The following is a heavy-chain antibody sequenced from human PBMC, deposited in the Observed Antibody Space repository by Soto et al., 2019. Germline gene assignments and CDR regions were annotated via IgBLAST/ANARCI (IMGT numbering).Heavy chain of an antibody. Sequence: EVQLVESGGDVVKPGGSLRLSCTASGFIFSAHSMNWVRQAPGGGLEWVSSISSDSNYIFYAKSVKGRFTISRDNAKSSLFLQMTSLRAEDTALYYCTRDPPRGGSVGNWSDPWGQGTLVTVSS. D-gene: IGHD2-15*01. V-gene: IGHV3-21*01. CDR1: GFIFSAHS. CDR3: TRDPPRGGSVGNWSDP. CDR2: ISSDSNYI. J-gene: IGHJ5*02.